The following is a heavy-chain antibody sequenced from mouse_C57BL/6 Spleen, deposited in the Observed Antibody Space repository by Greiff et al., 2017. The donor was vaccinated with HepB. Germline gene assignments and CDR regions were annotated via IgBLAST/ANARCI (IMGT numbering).Heavy chain of an antibody. V-gene: IGHV1-64*01. D-gene: IGHD2-10*01. CDR1: GYTFTSYW. J-gene: IGHJ2*01. CDR3: ARWGLLHYFDY. Sequence: QVQLQQSGAELVKPGASVKLSCKASGYTFTSYWMHWVKQRPGQGLEWIGMIHPNSGSTNYNEKFKSKATLTVDKSSSTAYMQLSSLTSEDSAVYYCARWGLLHYFDYWGQGTTLTVSS. CDR2: IHPNSGST.